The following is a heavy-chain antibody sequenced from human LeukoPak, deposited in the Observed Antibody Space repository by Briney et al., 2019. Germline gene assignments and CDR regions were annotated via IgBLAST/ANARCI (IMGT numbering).Heavy chain of an antibody. CDR1: GFTFSSYW. Sequence: GGSPRLSCAASGFTFSSYWMSWVRQAPGKGLEWVANIKQDGSEKYYVDSVKGRFTISRDNAKNSLYLQMNSLRAEDTAVYYCARDGFYYDSSGLWDYWGQGTLVTVSS. CDR3: ARDGFYYDSSGLWDY. J-gene: IGHJ4*02. V-gene: IGHV3-7*01. CDR2: IKQDGSEK. D-gene: IGHD3-22*01.